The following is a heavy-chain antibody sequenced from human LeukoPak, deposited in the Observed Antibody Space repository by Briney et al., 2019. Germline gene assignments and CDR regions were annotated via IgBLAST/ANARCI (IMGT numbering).Heavy chain of an antibody. D-gene: IGHD3-3*01. CDR2: IPYDGSNK. V-gene: IGHV3-30*04. Sequence: GRSLRLSCAASGFTFSSYAMHWVRQAPGKGLEWVAVIPYDGSNKYYADSVKGRFTISRDNSKNTLYLQMNSLRAEDTAVYYCARAPGSYYDFWSGNYFDYWGQGTLVTVSS. CDR3: ARAPGSYYDFWSGNYFDY. CDR1: GFTFSSYA. J-gene: IGHJ4*02.